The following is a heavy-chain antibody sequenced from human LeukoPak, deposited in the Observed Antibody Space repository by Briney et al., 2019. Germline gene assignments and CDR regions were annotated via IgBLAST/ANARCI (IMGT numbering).Heavy chain of an antibody. D-gene: IGHD2-15*01. CDR3: IRQECSGGSCSYVDY. CDR2: IRSKPSSYTT. V-gene: IGHV3-73*01. J-gene: IGHJ4*02. Sequence: WVSLRLSCAASGFAFSGFYMHWVRQASGRGLEWVGLIRSKPSSYTTVYAASVKGRFTISRDDSKNTAYLQMNSLKAEDTAVYYCIRQECSGGSCSYVDYWGQGTLVTVSS. CDR1: GFAFSGFY.